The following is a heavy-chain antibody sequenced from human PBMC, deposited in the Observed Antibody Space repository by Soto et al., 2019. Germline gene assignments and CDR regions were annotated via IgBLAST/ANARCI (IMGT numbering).Heavy chain of an antibody. V-gene: IGHV1-58*01. Sequence: ASVKVSCKASGFTFTSSAVQWVRQARGQRLEWIGWIVVGSGNTNYAQKFQERVTITRDMSTSTAYMELSSLRSEDTAVYYCAADHSTYYYGSGSYYNEYYYYGMDVWGQGTTVTVSS. CDR1: GFTFTSSA. D-gene: IGHD3-10*01. CDR2: IVVGSGNT. J-gene: IGHJ6*02. CDR3: AADHSTYYYGSGSYYNEYYYYGMDV.